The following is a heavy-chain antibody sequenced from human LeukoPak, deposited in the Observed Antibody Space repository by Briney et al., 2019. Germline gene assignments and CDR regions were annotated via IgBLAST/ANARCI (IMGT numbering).Heavy chain of an antibody. V-gene: IGHV3-23*01. CDR1: GFTFSSYA. Sequence: GGSLRLSCAASGFTFSSYAMSWVRQAPGKGLEWVSAICGSGGSTYYADSVKGRFTISRDNSKNTLYLQMNSLRAEDTAVYYCAKDLGYCSGGSCLALDYWGQGTLVTVSS. CDR3: AKDLGYCSGGSCLALDY. CDR2: ICGSGGST. J-gene: IGHJ4*02. D-gene: IGHD2-15*01.